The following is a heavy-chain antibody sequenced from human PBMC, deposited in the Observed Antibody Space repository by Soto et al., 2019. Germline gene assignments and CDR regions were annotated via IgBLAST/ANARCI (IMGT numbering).Heavy chain of an antibody. CDR3: ARQVGGFLDLSY. V-gene: IGHV4-39*01. CDR1: GGSISSSSYD. J-gene: IGHJ4*02. CDR2: IYYSGST. D-gene: IGHD3-3*01. Sequence: QLQLQESGPGMVKPSETLSLTCTVSGGSISSSSYDWGWIRQPPGKGLEWIGSIYYSGSTYYNPSLKSRVTISVDTSKNQFSLKLSSVTAADTAVYYCARQVGGFLDLSYWGQGTLVTVSS.